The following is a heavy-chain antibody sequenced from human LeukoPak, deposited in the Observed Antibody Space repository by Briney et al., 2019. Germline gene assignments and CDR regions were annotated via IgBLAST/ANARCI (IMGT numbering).Heavy chain of an antibody. CDR1: GFTFSSYG. V-gene: IGHV3-30*02. D-gene: IGHD2-2*01. CDR2: IRYDGSNK. CDR3: ANPPLYCSSTSCYVY. Sequence: GRSLRLSCAASGFTFSSYGMHWVRQAPGKGLEWVAFIRYDGSNKYYADSVKGRFTISRDNSKNTLYLQMNSLRAEDTAVYYCANPPLYCSSTSCYVYWGQGTLVTVSS. J-gene: IGHJ4*02.